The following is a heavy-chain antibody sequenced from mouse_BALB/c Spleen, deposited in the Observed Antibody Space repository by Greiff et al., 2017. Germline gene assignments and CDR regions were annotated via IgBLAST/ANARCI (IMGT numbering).Heavy chain of an antibody. J-gene: IGHJ4*01. CDR3: ARGGGNYFAMDY. CDR2: IDTSDSYT. V-gene: IGHV1-69*01. CDR1: GYTFTDYW. Sequence: VQLQQPGAELVMPGASVKMSCKASGYTFTDYWMHWVKQRPGQGLEWIGAIDTSDSYTSYNQKFKGKATLTVDESSSTAYMQLSSLTSEDSAVYYCARGGGNYFAMDYWGQGTSVTVSS. D-gene: IGHD2-1*01.